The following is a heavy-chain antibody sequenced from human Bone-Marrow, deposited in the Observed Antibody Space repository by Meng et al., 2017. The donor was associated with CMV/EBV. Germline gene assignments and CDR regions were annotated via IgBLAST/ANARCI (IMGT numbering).Heavy chain of an antibody. CDR1: GGSINSGSYY. CDR2: IFYSGST. Sequence: SETLSLTCTVSGGSINSGSYYWSWIRQPPGKGLEWIGYIFYSGSTNYNPSLKSRVTISVDTSKNKFSLKLSSVTAADTAVYYCARGAGVVPAAKRGGGFDYWGQGTLVTVSS. CDR3: ARGAGVVPAAKRGGGFDY. J-gene: IGHJ4*02. D-gene: IGHD2-2*01. V-gene: IGHV4-61*01.